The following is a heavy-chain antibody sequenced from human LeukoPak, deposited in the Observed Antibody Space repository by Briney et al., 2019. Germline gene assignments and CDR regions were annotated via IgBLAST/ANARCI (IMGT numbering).Heavy chain of an antibody. V-gene: IGHV6-1*01. Sequence: SQTLSLTCVISGDSVSSNSAAWNWIRQSPSRGLEWLGRTYYRSKWYNNYAVSMKRRITINPYTSKNQFSLQLNSVTPEDTAVYYCARAVFGWIANWGQGTLVTVSS. D-gene: IGHD6-19*01. CDR3: ARAVFGWIAN. CDR1: GDSVSSNSAA. CDR2: TYYRSKWYN. J-gene: IGHJ4*02.